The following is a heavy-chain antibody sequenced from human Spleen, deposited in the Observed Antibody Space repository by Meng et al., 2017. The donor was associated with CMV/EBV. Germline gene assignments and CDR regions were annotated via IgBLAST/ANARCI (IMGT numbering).Heavy chain of an antibody. CDR3: ARDKGGP. J-gene: IGHJ5*02. Sequence: GGSLRLSCAASGFAFSSSWMNWVRQAPGKGLEWVANIRQDGTEKYYVDSVKGRFTISRDNAKNSLYLQMDSLRGEDTAVYYCARDKGGPWGQGTLVTVSS. CDR1: GFAFSSSW. D-gene: IGHD1-26*01. V-gene: IGHV3-7*01. CDR2: IRQDGTEK.